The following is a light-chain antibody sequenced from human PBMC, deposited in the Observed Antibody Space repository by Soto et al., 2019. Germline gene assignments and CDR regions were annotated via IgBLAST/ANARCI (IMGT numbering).Light chain of an antibody. J-gene: IGLJ2*01. CDR3: AAWDDSLSGPV. CDR1: SSNIGSNY. CDR2: RNN. Sequence: QSVLTQPPSASXXPGQRVTISCCGSSSNIGSNYVYWYQQLPGTAPKLLIYRNNQRPSGVPDRFSGSKSGTSASMAISGLRSEDEADYYCAAWDDSLSGPVFGGGTKLTVL. V-gene: IGLV1-47*01.